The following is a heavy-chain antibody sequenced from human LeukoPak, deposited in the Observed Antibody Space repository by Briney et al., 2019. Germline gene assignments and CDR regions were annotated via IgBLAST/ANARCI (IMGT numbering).Heavy chain of an antibody. CDR1: GFTFSSYA. V-gene: IGHV3-23*01. CDR3: AKDKGVGAIFYFGYMDV. Sequence: GGPLRLSCAASGFTFSSYAMSWARQSPGKGLEWVSAISGSGGSTYYADSVKGRFTISRDNSKNTLYLQMNSLRAEDTAVYYCAKDKGVGAIFYFGYMDVWGKGTTVTVSS. D-gene: IGHD1-26*01. J-gene: IGHJ6*03. CDR2: ISGSGGST.